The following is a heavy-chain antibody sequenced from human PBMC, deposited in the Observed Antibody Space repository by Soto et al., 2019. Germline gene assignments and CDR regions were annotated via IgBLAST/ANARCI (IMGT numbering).Heavy chain of an antibody. CDR1: GGSFSGYY. Sequence: SETLSLTCAVYGGSFSGYYWSWIRQPPGKGLEWIGEINHSGSTNYNPSLKSRVTISVDTSKNQFSLKLSSVTAADTAVYYCARGSLRLWFGELLFPSPFDYWGQGTLVTVSS. J-gene: IGHJ4*02. CDR2: INHSGST. CDR3: ARGSLRLWFGELLFPSPFDY. V-gene: IGHV4-34*01. D-gene: IGHD3-10*01.